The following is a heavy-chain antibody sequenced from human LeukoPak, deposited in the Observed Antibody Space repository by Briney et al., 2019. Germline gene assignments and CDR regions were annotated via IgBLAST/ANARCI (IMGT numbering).Heavy chain of an antibody. Sequence: QTGGSLRLSCAASGFTFSTYAMSWVRQAPGKGLEWVSAISGSSDDIYYTDSVKGRFTISRDNSKNTLYLQMNSLRAEDTAVYYCARVADRLERRPVDYWGQGTLVTVSS. CDR3: ARVADRLERRPVDY. J-gene: IGHJ4*02. D-gene: IGHD1-1*01. V-gene: IGHV3-23*01. CDR2: ISGSSDDI. CDR1: GFTFSTYA.